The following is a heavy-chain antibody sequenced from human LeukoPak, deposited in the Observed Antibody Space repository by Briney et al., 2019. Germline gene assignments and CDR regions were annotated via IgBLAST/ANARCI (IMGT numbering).Heavy chain of an antibody. CDR3: ASLKGYDFWSGYYG. Sequence: GASVKVSCKASGDTFSSYAISWVRQAPGQGLEWMGAIIPIFGTPRYAQKFQGGVTITADESTSTAYMELSSLTSEDTAVYYCASLKGYDFWSGYYGWGQGTRVTVSS. D-gene: IGHD3-3*01. J-gene: IGHJ4*02. CDR1: GDTFSSYA. CDR2: IIPIFGTP. V-gene: IGHV1-69*01.